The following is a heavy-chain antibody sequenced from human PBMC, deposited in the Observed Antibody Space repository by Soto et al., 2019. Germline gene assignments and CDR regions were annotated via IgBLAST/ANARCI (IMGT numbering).Heavy chain of an antibody. V-gene: IGHV3-33*08. CDR1: GFTFSSYG. CDR2: IWYDGSQI. Sequence: QMQMVESGGGVVQPGRSLRLSCAASGFTFSSYGMNWVRQAPGKGLEWVALIWYDGSQIYYADSVKGRFTISRDNSQSTLYLQMDSLRADDTALYFCARESPLITYDFDLWGQGTLVTVSS. J-gene: IGHJ4*02. D-gene: IGHD3-16*01. CDR3: ARESPLITYDFDL.